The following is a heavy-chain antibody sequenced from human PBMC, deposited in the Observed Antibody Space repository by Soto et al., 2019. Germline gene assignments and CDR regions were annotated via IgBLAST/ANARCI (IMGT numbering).Heavy chain of an antibody. CDR1: RFTFSSYG. CDR3: ARDLSSGGTNACDV. V-gene: IGHV3-33*01. J-gene: IGHJ3*01. CDR2: IWYDGSNK. D-gene: IGHD2-15*01. Sequence: QVQLVESGGGVVQPGRSLRLSCAASRFTFSSYGMHWVRQVPGKGLEWVAVIWYDGSNKYSADSVKGRFTISRANSKNTLYLQMNSLSVEDTAVYYCARDLSSGGTNACDVWGQGTVVTVS.